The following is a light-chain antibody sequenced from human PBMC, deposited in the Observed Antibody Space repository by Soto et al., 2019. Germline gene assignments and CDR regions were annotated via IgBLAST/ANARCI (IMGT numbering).Light chain of an antibody. V-gene: IGLV2-14*01. J-gene: IGLJ2*01. CDR2: DVS. CDR3: SSYTRSSTVV. Sequence: QSALTQPASVSGSPGQAITISCTGTSSDVGGYNYVSWYQQHPGKAPKLLIYDVSNRPSGVSNRFSGYNSDNTASQTITGHQAEDEADYYSSSYTRSSTVVFGGGTKLTVL. CDR1: SSDVGGYNY.